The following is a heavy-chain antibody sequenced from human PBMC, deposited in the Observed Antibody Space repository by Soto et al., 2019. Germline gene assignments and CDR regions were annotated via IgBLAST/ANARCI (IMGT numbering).Heavy chain of an antibody. CDR2: IYYSGST. CDR3: ARDPAAGAFDY. Sequence: PSETLSLTCTVSGGSIGSYYWSWIRQPPGKGLEWIGYIYYSGSTNYNPSLKSRVTISVDTSKNQFSLKLSSVTAADTAVYYCARDPAAGAFDYWGQGTLVTVSS. CDR1: GGSIGSYY. D-gene: IGHD6-13*01. J-gene: IGHJ4*02. V-gene: IGHV4-59*01.